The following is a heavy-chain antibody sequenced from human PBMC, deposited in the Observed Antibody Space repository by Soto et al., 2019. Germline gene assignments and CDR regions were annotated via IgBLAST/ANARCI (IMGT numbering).Heavy chain of an antibody. CDR3: ARVGVATSNYYGMDV. CDR2: IIPILGIA. Sequence: GASVKVSCKASGGTFSIYTISWVRQAPGQGLEWMGRIIPILGIANYAQKFQGRVTITADKSTSTAYMELSSLRSEDTAVYYCARVGVATSNYYGMDVWGQGTTVTVSS. J-gene: IGHJ6*02. V-gene: IGHV1-69*02. CDR1: GGTFSIYT. D-gene: IGHD5-12*01.